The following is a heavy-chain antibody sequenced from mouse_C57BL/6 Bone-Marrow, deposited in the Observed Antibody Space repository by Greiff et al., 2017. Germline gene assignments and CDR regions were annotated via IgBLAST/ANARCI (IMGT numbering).Heavy chain of an antibody. V-gene: IGHV1-64*01. D-gene: IGHD1-2*01. Sequence: VQLQQSGAELVKPGASVKLSCKASGYTFTSYWMHWVKQRPGQGLEWIGMIHPNSGSTNYNEKFKSKATLTVDKSSSTAYMQLSSLTSEDSAVYYCARSRLHYAMDYWGQGTSVTVSS. CDR3: ARSRLHYAMDY. CDR2: IHPNSGST. J-gene: IGHJ4*01. CDR1: GYTFTSYW.